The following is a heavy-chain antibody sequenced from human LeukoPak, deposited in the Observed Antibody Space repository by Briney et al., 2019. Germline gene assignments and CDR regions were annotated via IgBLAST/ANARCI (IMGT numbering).Heavy chain of an antibody. CDR1: GGTFSSYA. CDR2: IIPIFGTA. CDR3: ARDPNYYGSGSYYSPFWFDP. J-gene: IGHJ5*02. Sequence: ASVKVSCRASGGTFSSYAISWVRQAPGQGLEWMGGIIPIFGTANYAQKFQGRVTITADESTSTAYMELSSLRSEDTAVYYCARDPNYYGSGSYYSPFWFDPWGQGTLVTVSS. D-gene: IGHD3-10*01. V-gene: IGHV1-69*13.